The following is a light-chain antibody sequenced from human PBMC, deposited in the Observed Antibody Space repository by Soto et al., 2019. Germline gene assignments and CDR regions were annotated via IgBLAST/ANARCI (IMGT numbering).Light chain of an antibody. Sequence: QSALTQPASVSGSHGQSITISCTGTGSNVGGYNFVSWFQHHPGKAPKLIIFHVSSRPSGVSDRFSGSKSGNTASLTISGLQAEDEADYYCSSYTTSSTYLFGGGTKLTVL. CDR3: SSYTTSSTYL. CDR2: HVS. J-gene: IGLJ2*01. CDR1: GSNVGGYNF. V-gene: IGLV2-14*03.